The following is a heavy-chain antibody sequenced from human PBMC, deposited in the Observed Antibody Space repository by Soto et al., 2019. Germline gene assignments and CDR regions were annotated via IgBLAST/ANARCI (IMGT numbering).Heavy chain of an antibody. Sequence: EVQLLEAGGGLVQPGGSLRLSCAASGFTFSSYAMSWVRQAPGKGLEWVSSISTSGGSTYYADSVKGRFTISRDNSDNPRDLQTDSLSAEDTAVYYCSLSDRYYGMDVWGLGTTVTVSS. J-gene: IGHJ6*02. CDR1: GFTFSSYA. D-gene: IGHD3-10*01. CDR2: ISTSGGST. V-gene: IGHV3-23*01. CDR3: SLSDRYYGMDV.